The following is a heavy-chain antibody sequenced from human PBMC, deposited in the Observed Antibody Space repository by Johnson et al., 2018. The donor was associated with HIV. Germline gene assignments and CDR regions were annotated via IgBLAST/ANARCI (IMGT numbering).Heavy chain of an antibody. J-gene: IGHJ3*02. D-gene: IGHD2-8*02. Sequence: VQLVESGGGLVKPGGSLRLSCAASGFTFSDYYMSWIRQATGKGLEWVSEIDSVGDTYYPPSVKGRLTTSRENANNSLYLEMSSLRAGDTAVYYCARRSARSGGFDMWGQGTMVTVSS. V-gene: IGHV3-13*01. CDR2: IDSVGDT. CDR3: ARRSARSGGFDM. CDR1: GFTFSDYY.